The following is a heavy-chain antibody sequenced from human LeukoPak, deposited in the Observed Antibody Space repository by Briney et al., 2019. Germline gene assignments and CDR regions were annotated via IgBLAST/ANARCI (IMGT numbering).Heavy chain of an antibody. J-gene: IGHJ4*02. Sequence: SETLSLTCAVSGYSISSGHYWAWIRQPPGKGLEWVAAIYHSGSTYYKPSLKTRLTISMDTSKNQFSLRLTSVTAADTAVYYCALLDDGSTSIDYWGQGTLVTVSS. CDR3: ALLDDGSTSIDY. CDR1: GYSISSGHY. CDR2: IYHSGST. V-gene: IGHV4-38-2*01. D-gene: IGHD2-15*01.